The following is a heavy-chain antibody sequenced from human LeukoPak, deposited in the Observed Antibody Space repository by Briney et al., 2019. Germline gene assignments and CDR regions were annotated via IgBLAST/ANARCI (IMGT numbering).Heavy chain of an antibody. J-gene: IGHJ4*02. CDR3: AASAYDFWSGYYSGFDY. CDR2: ISSSGSTI. V-gene: IGHV3-11*04. Sequence: GGSQRLSCAASGFTFSDYYMSWIRQAPGKGQEWVSYISSSGSTIYYAYSVKGRFTISRDNAKNSLYLQMNSLRAEDTAVYYCAASAYDFWSGYYSGFDYWGQGTLVTVSS. D-gene: IGHD3-3*01. CDR1: GFTFSDYY.